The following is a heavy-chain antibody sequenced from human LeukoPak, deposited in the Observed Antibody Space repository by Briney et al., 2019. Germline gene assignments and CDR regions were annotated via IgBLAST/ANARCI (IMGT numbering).Heavy chain of an antibody. CDR1: GGTFSSYA. Sequence: SVKVSCTASGGTFSSYAISWVRQAPGQGLEWMGRIIPILGMANYAQKFQGRVTITADKSTSTAYMELSSLRSEDTAVYYCARDVTTVTTYPNYYYYGMDVWGQGTTVTVSS. J-gene: IGHJ6*02. V-gene: IGHV1-69*04. D-gene: IGHD4-11*01. CDR2: IIPILGMA. CDR3: ARDVTTVTTYPNYYYYGMDV.